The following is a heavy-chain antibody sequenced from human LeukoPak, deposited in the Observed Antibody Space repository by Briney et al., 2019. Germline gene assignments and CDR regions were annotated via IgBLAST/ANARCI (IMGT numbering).Heavy chain of an antibody. J-gene: IGHJ4*02. D-gene: IGHD3-10*01. V-gene: IGHV3-23*01. CDR2: ISASGGTT. CDR1: GFTFSSYA. CDR3: AKNTYASGSPYYFDY. Sequence: GGSLRLSCAASGFTFSSYAMSWVRQAPGKGLGWVSVISASGGTTYYADSVKGRFTISRDNSKNTLYLQMNSLRAEDTAIYYCAKNTYASGSPYYFDYWGQGSLVTVSS.